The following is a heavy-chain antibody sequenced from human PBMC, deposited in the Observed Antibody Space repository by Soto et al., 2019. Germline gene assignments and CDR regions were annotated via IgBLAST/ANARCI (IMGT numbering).Heavy chain of an antibody. D-gene: IGHD2-15*01. V-gene: IGHV1-2*02. CDR2: INPNSGGT. J-gene: IGHJ5*02. CDR3: ARAVAATGWFDP. Sequence: QVQLVQSGAEVKKPGASVQVSCKASGYTFTGYYMHWVRPAPGQGLEWMGWINPNSGGTNYAQKFQGRVTMTRDTSISTAYMEVSRLRSDDTDVYYCARAVAATGWFDPWGQGTMVTVSS. CDR1: GYTFTGYY.